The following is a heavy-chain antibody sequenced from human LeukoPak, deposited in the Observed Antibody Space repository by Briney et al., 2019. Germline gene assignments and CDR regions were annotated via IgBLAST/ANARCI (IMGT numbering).Heavy chain of an antibody. D-gene: IGHD4-17*01. CDR1: GFTFSSYW. V-gene: IGHV3-7*01. CDR3: ARDYGDSSFDY. CDR2: IKQDGSEK. J-gene: IGHJ4*02. Sequence: PGGSLRLSCAASGFTFSSYWMSWVRQAPGKGLEWVANIKQDGSEKYYVDSVKGRFTISRDIAKNSLYLQMNSLRAEDTAVNYCARDYGDSSFDYWGQGTPVTVSS.